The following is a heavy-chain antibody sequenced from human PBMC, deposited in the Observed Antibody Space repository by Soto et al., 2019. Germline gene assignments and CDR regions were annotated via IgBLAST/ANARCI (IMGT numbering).Heavy chain of an antibody. Sequence: GASVKVSCKASGYTFTGYYMHWVRQAPGQGLEWMGWINPNSGGTNYAQKFQGRVTMTRDTSISTAYMELSRLRSDDTAVYYCARDLGYSSSCPEYWGQGTLVTVSS. D-gene: IGHD6-13*01. J-gene: IGHJ4*02. CDR2: INPNSGGT. V-gene: IGHV1-2*02. CDR3: ARDLGYSSSCPEY. CDR1: GYTFTGYY.